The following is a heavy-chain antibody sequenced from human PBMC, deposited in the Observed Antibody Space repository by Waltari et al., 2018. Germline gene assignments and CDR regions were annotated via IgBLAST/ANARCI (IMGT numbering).Heavy chain of an antibody. CDR3: ATHPDSYYDSSGYDY. V-gene: IGHV4-38-2*01. CDR2: IYHSGST. J-gene: IGHJ4*02. Sequence: QVQLQESGPGLVKPSETLSLTCAVSGYSISSGYYWGWIWQPPGKGLEWIGSIYHSGSTYYNPSLKSRVTISVDTSKNQFSLKLSSVTAADTAVYYCATHPDSYYDSSGYDYWGQGTLVTVSS. CDR1: GYSISSGYY. D-gene: IGHD3-22*01.